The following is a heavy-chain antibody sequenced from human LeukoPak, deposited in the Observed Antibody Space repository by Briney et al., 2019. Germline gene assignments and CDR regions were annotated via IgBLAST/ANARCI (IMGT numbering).Heavy chain of an antibody. V-gene: IGHV1-18*01. J-gene: IGHJ4*02. D-gene: IGHD3-10*01. CDR2: ISAYNGNT. Sequence: ASVKVSCKASGYNFINYGITWVRQAPGQGLEWMGWISAYNGNTNYAQKLQGRVTMTTDTSTSTAYMELRSLRSDDTAVYYCARDRSYSSIDYWGQGTLVTVSS. CDR3: ARDRSYSSIDY. CDR1: GYNFINYG.